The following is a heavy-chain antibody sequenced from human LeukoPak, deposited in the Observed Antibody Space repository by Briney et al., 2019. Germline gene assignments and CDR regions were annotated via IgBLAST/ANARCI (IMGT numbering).Heavy chain of an antibody. CDR2: INPNSGGT. V-gene: IGHV1-2*02. J-gene: IGHJ4*02. CDR1: GYTFIGYY. D-gene: IGHD1-26*01. CDR3: ARDQYSGSYPTA. Sequence: ASVKVSCKASGYTFIGYYMHWVRQAPGQGLEWMGWINPNSGGTNYAQKFQGRVTMTRDTSISTAYMELSRLRSDDTAVYYCARDQYSGSYPTAWGQGTLVTVSS.